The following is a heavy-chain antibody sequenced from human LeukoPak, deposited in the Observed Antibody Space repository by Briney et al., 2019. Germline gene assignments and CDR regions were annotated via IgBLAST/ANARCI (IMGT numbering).Heavy chain of an antibody. V-gene: IGHV4-39*02. CDR3: ARDGEVTAMWYYFDX. D-gene: IGHD2-21*02. CDR2: IYYSGST. Sequence: SETLSLTCTVSGGSISSSSYYWGWIRQPPGKGLEWIGSIYYSGSTYYNPSLKSRVTISVDTSKNQFSLKLSSVTAADTAVYYCARDGEVTAMWYYFDXXGQGTLVTVSS. J-gene: IGHJ4*02. CDR1: GGSISSSSYY.